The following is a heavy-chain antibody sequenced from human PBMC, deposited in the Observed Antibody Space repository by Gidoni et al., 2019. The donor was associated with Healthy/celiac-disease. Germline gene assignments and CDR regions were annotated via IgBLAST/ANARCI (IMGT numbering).Heavy chain of an antibody. CDR3: ARDTYYDFWSGYRFDY. Sequence: ELQLVESGGGLVQPGVSLRLSCAASGFPFSSYWLHWVRQGPGKGLVWVPRINSDGSSTSYAESVKGRCTSSRDNAKNTLYLQMNSLRAEETAVYYCARDTYYDFWSGYRFDYWGQGTLVTVSS. CDR1: GFPFSSYW. D-gene: IGHD3-3*01. CDR2: INSDGSST. V-gene: IGHV3-74*01. J-gene: IGHJ4*02.